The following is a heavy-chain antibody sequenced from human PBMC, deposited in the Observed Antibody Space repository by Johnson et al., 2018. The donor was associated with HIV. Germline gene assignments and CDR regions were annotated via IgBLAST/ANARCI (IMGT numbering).Heavy chain of an antibody. J-gene: IGHJ3*02. D-gene: IGHD2-2*01. V-gene: IGHV3-74*02. Sequence: VQLVESGGGLVQPGGSLRLSCVASGFTFSSYWMHWVRQAPGKGLVWVSRINSDGTYTTYADSVKGRFTISRDNAKNTLYLQMNSLRAEDTGVYYWSRIAVVVQHDAFDIWGQGTMVTVSS. CDR2: INSDGTYT. CDR1: GFTFSSYW. CDR3: SRIAVVVQHDAFDI.